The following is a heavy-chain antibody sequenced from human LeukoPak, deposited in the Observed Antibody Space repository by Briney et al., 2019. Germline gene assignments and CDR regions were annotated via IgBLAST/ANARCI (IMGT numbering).Heavy chain of an antibody. J-gene: IGHJ4*02. CDR3: ANLYDSSGYLDY. Sequence: GASVKVSCKASGGTFSSYAISWVRQAPGQGLEWMGRIIPILGIANYAQKFQGRVTITTDESTSTAYMELSSLRSEDTAVYYCANLYDSSGYLDYWGQGTLVTVSS. CDR1: GGTFSSYA. CDR2: IIPILGIA. D-gene: IGHD3-22*01. V-gene: IGHV1-69*04.